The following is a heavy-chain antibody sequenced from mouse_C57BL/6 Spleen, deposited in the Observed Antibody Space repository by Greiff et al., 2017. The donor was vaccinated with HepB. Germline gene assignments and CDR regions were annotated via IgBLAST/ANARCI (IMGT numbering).Heavy chain of an antibody. V-gene: IGHV1-18*01. CDR2: INPNNGGT. Sequence: EVQLQQSGPELVKPGASVKIPCKASGYTFTDYNMDWVKQSHGKSLEWIGDINPNNGGTIYNQKFKGKATLTVDKSSSTAYMELRSLTSEDTAVYYWARSVDYYPYYFDYWGQGTTLTVSS. CDR1: GYTFTDYN. J-gene: IGHJ2*01. D-gene: IGHD1-1*01. CDR3: ARSVDYYPYYFDY.